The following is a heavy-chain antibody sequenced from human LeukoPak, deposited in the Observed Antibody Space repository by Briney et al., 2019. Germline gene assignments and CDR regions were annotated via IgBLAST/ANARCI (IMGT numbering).Heavy chain of an antibody. D-gene: IGHD6-13*01. CDR3: ARTAAGTRRWFDP. J-gene: IGHJ5*02. CDR1: GFTFSSYS. V-gene: IGHV4-59*01. CDR2: IYYSGST. Sequence: PGGSLSLSCAASGFTFSSYSMNWVRQAPGKGLEWIGYIYYSGSTNYNPSLKSRVTISVDTSKNQFSLKLSSVTAADTAVYYCARTAAGTRRWFDPWGQGTLVTVSS.